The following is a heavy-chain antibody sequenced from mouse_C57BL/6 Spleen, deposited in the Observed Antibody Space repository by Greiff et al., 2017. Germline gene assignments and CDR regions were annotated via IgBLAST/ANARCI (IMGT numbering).Heavy chain of an antibody. V-gene: IGHV14-3*01. Sequence: EVKLVESVAELVRPGASVKLSCTASGFNIKNTYMHWVKQRPEQGLEWIGRIDPANGNTKYAPKFQGKATITADTSSNTAYLQLSSLTCEDTAISYCDRRRAGYYFDYWGQGTTLTVSS. D-gene: IGHD3-3*01. J-gene: IGHJ2*01. CDR1: GFNIKNTY. CDR3: DRRRAGYYFDY. CDR2: IDPANGNT.